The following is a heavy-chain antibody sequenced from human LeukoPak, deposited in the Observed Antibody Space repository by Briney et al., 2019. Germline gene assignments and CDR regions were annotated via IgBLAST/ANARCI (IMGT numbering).Heavy chain of an antibody. CDR2: ISGSGVST. CDR3: AKDTSYYYMDV. CDR1: GFTFSSYA. D-gene: IGHD3-16*01. Sequence: GGSLRLSCAASGFTFSSYAMTWVRQAPGKGLEWVSTISGSGVSTYYADSVKGRCTISRDNSKNTLSLQMNSLRAEDTAVYYCAKDTSYYYMDVWGKGTTVTLSS. J-gene: IGHJ6*03. V-gene: IGHV3-23*01.